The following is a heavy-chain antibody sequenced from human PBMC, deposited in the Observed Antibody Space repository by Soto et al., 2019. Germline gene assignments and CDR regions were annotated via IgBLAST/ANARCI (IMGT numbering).Heavy chain of an antibody. CDR2: ISDSGGST. V-gene: IGHV3-23*01. J-gene: IGHJ4*02. Sequence: QPGGSMRLSCAASVFPFSSYAMSWVRQAPGKGLEWVSAISDSGGSTYYADSVKGRFTISRDNSKNTLHLQMNSLRAEDTAVYYCAKDNVVWFGELYPLRYWGQGTLVTVSS. CDR3: AKDNVVWFGELYPLRY. D-gene: IGHD3-10*01. CDR1: VFPFSSYA.